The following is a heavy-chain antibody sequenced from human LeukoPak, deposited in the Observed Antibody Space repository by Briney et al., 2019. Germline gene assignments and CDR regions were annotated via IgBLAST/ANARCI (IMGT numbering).Heavy chain of an antibody. CDR2: LHDDGRT. D-gene: IGHD2-21*02. CDR3: ARVFRGAVTANWFDI. CDR1: GGSINGNY. Sequence: PSETLSLTCTVSGGSINGNYWTWIRQPPGKGLEWIGFLHDDGRTNYNHSLTSRVSLSIDKYTNEFSLNLRSVTAADTAVYYCARVFRGAVTANWFDIWGQGTLVTVSA. V-gene: IGHV4-59*01. J-gene: IGHJ5*02.